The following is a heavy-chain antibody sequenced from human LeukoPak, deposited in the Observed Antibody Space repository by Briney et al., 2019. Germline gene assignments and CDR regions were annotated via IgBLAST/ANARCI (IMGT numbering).Heavy chain of an antibody. CDR3: ARDSAVVNLDY. CDR1: GYTFTGYY. Sequence: ASVKVSCKASGYTFTGYYMYWVRQAPGQGLEWMGWINPNSGGTNYAQNFQGRVTMTRDTSISTAYMEQSSLRSYDTAVYYCARDSAVVNLDYWGQESLVAVSS. CDR2: INPNSGGT. D-gene: IGHD5-18*01. J-gene: IGHJ4*02. V-gene: IGHV1-2*02.